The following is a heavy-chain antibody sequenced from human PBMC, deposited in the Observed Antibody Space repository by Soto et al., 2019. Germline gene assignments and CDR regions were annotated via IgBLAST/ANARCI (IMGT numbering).Heavy chain of an antibody. CDR2: IIPIFGTA. CDR3: AREGGSSGYPGYFDL. J-gene: IGHJ2*01. Sequence: QVQLVQSGAEVKKPGSSVKVSCKASRGTFSSYAISWVRQAPGQGLEWMGGIIPIFGTANYAQKFQGRVTITADESTSTAYMELSSLRSEDTAVYYCAREGGSSGYPGYFDLWGRGTLVTVSS. V-gene: IGHV1-69*01. D-gene: IGHD3-22*01. CDR1: RGTFSSYA.